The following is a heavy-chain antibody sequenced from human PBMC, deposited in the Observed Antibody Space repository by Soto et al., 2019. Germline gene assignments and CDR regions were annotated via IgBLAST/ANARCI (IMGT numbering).Heavy chain of an antibody. D-gene: IGHD3-3*01. CDR2: ISGSGGST. V-gene: IGHV3-23*01. J-gene: IGHJ4*02. Sequence: PGGSLRLSCASSGFTFSSYAMSWVRQAPGKGLEWVSAISGSGGSTYYADSVKGRFTISRDNSKNTLYLQMNSLRAEDTAVYYCASTQQKGSPFLDDFWSGYSPYYFDYWGQGTLVTVSS. CDR1: GFTFSSYA. CDR3: ASTQQKGSPFLDDFWSGYSPYYFDY.